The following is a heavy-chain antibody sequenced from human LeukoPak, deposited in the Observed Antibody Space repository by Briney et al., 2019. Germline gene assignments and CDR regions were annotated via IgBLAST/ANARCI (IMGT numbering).Heavy chain of an antibody. Sequence: ASVKVSCKASGYTFTSYDINWVRQATGQGLEWMGWMNPNSGNKGYAQKFQGRVTMTRNTSISKAYMELSSLRSEDTAVYYCARALVVTRAPSRASKYYFDYWGQGTLVTVSS. CDR2: MNPNSGNK. D-gene: IGHD4-23*01. J-gene: IGHJ4*02. CDR1: GYTFTSYD. V-gene: IGHV1-8*01. CDR3: ARALVVTRAPSRASKYYFDY.